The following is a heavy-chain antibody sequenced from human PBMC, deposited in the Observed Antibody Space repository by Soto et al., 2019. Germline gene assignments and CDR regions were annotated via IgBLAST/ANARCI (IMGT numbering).Heavy chain of an antibody. CDR1: GFTFANYA. CDR3: VKDESINWYSGHFRH. CDR2: ISSGGGNR. Sequence: GGSLRLSCFGSGFTFANYAMSWVRQAPGKGLEWVSGISSGGGNRYYADSVEGRFTISRDNSKSTLSLQMNSLRAEDTALYYCVKDESINWYSGHFRHWGQGTLVTVSS. D-gene: IGHD6-13*01. V-gene: IGHV3-23*01. J-gene: IGHJ1*01.